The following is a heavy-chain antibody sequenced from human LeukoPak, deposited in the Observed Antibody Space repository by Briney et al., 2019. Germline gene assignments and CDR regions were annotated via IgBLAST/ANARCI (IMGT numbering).Heavy chain of an antibody. CDR3: ARQIWFGAYYYGMDV. D-gene: IGHD3-10*01. CDR1: GYSFTSYW. Sequence: GESLKISCKGSGYSFTSYWIGWVRQMPGKGLEWMGIIYPGDSDTRYSPSFQGQVTISADKSISTAYLQWSSLKAPDTAMYYCARQIWFGAYYYGMDVWGQGTTVTASS. CDR2: IYPGDSDT. V-gene: IGHV5-51*01. J-gene: IGHJ6*02.